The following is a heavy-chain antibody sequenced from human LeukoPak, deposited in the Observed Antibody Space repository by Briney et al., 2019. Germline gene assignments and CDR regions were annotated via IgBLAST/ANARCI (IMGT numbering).Heavy chain of an antibody. CDR1: GFTFSSYS. V-gene: IGHV3-21*01. Sequence: GGSLRLSCAASGFTFSSYSMNWVRQAPGKGLEWVSSISSSSSYIYYADSMKGRFTISRDNAKNSLYLQMNSLRAEDTAVYYCARTYSSGWFDFWGQGTLVTVSS. D-gene: IGHD6-19*01. CDR2: ISSSSSYI. J-gene: IGHJ5*01. CDR3: ARTYSSGWFDF.